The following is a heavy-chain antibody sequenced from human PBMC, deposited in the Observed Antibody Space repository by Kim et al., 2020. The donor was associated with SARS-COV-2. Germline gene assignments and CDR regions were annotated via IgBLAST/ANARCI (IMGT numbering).Heavy chain of an antibody. CDR2: ISYDGSNK. CDR3: AREFTGDIVVVPAASGGMDV. Sequence: GGSLRLSCAASGFTFSSYAMHWVRQAPGKGLEWVAVISYDGSNKYYADSVKGRFTISRDNSKNTLYLQMNSLRAEDTAVYYCAREFTGDIVVVPAASGGMDVWGQGTTVTVSS. V-gene: IGHV3-30-3*01. CDR1: GFTFSSYA. J-gene: IGHJ6*02. D-gene: IGHD2-2*01.